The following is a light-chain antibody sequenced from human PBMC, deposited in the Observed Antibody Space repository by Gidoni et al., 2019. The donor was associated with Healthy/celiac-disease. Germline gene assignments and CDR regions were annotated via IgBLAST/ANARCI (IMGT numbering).Light chain of an antibody. CDR3: QQLKNPSIT. J-gene: IGKJ5*01. CDR1: QGISSY. CDR2: AAS. Sequence: IQLTQSPSSLSASVGDRVTITCRASQGISSYLAWYQQKPGKAPKLLIYAASTLQSGVPSRFSGSGSGTDFTLTISSLQPEDFATYYCQQLKNPSITFXXXTRLEIK. V-gene: IGKV1-9*01.